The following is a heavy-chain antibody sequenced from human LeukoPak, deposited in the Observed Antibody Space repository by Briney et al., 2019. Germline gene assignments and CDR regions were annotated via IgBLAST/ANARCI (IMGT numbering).Heavy chain of an antibody. CDR2: IKSDGSDT. D-gene: IGHD5-18*01. Sequence: PGGSLRLSCAASEFTFSSYWMHWVRQAPGKGLVWVSGIKSDGSDTKYADSVKGRFTISRDNAKNTLYLQMSSLRAEDTAVYYCARVGIQRYFDCWGQGALVTVSS. V-gene: IGHV3-74*03. CDR1: EFTFSSYW. J-gene: IGHJ4*02. CDR3: ARVGIQRYFDC.